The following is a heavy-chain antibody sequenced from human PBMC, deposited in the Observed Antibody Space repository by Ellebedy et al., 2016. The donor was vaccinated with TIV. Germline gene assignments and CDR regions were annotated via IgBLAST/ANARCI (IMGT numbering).Heavy chain of an antibody. V-gene: IGHV4-34*01. Sequence: SETLSLXCAVYGGSFSGYYWSWIRQPPGKGLEWIGEINHSGSTNYNPSLKSRVTISVDTSKNQFSLKLSSVTAADTAVYYCARGGYSGYDWGPYYYYGMDVWGQGTTVTVSS. CDR2: INHSGST. J-gene: IGHJ6*02. D-gene: IGHD5-12*01. CDR3: ARGGYSGYDWGPYYYYGMDV. CDR1: GGSFSGYY.